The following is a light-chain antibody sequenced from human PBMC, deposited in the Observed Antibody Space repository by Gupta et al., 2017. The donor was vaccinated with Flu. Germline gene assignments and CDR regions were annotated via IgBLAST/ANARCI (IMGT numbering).Light chain of an antibody. CDR1: QGSRNA. CDR3: LQHNTFPST. Sequence: PSSLSASVGDSVTITCRASQGSRNALGWYQQKQGKAPKRLIFAASSLQSGVPSRFSGNESGTEFTLTISSRQPEDFATYYCLQHNTFPSTFGQGTKLEIK. V-gene: IGKV1-17*01. J-gene: IGKJ2*01. CDR2: AAS.